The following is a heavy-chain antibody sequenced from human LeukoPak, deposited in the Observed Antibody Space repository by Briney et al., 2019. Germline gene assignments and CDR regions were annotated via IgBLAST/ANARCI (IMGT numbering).Heavy chain of an antibody. CDR2: INHSGST. V-gene: IGHV4-34*01. CDR3: ARINSGYAYETDY. CDR1: GFTFSSYS. J-gene: IGHJ4*02. Sequence: PGGSLRLSCAASGFTFSSYSMNWIRQPPGKGLEWIGEINHSGSTNYNPSLKSRVTISVDTSKNQFSLKLSSVTAADTAVYYCARINSGYAYETDYWGQGTLVTVSS. D-gene: IGHD5-12*01.